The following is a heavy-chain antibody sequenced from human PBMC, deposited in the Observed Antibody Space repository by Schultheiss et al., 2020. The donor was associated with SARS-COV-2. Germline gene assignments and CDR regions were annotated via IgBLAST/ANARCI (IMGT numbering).Heavy chain of an antibody. D-gene: IGHD4-17*01. CDR1: GFTFSSYA. CDR2: INAAGTDP. CDR3: SRNFDYGDNDAFGI. V-gene: IGHV3-74*01. J-gene: IGHJ3*02. Sequence: GGSLRLSCAASGFTFSSYAMSWVRQAPGKGLEWVSRINAAGTDPYYAGSVKGRFSISRDNAKNTLYLQMNGLRAEDTAIYYCSRNFDYGDNDAFGIWGQGTVVTVSS.